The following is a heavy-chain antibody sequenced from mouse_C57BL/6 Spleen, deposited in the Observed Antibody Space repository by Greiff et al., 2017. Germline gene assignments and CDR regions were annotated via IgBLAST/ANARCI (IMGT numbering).Heavy chain of an antibody. CDR3: TDGYYDWYCDV. Sequence: QVQLQQSGAELVRPGASVTLSCKASGYTFPDYEMHWVKQTPVHGLEWIGAIDPETGGTAYNQKFKGKAILTADKSSSTAYMELRSLTSEDSAVYYCTDGYYDWYCDVWGTGTTVTVSS. CDR1: GYTFPDYE. J-gene: IGHJ1*03. CDR2: IDPETGGT. V-gene: IGHV1-15*01. D-gene: IGHD2-3*01.